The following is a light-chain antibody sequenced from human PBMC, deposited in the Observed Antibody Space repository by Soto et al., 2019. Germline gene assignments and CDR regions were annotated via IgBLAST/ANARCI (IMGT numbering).Light chain of an antibody. J-gene: IGLJ1*01. V-gene: IGLV1-40*01. Sequence: QSVLTQPPSVSGAPGQRVTISCTGSTSNIGAGYDVHWYQQLPGTAPKLLIYGNYNRPSGVPDRFSGSKSGTSASLAITGLQAEDKADYYCQSYDSSLSGLVFGTGTKVTVL. CDR2: GNY. CDR3: QSYDSSLSGLV. CDR1: TSNIGAGYD.